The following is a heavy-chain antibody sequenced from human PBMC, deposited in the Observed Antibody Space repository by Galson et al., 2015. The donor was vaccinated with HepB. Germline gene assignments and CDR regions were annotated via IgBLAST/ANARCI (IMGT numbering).Heavy chain of an antibody. CDR1: GGSISSYY. CDR3: ARGLLYDSSGSAYYFDY. CDR2: IYTSGST. Sequence: TLSLTCTVSGGSISSYYWSWIRQPAGKGLEWIGRIYTSGSTNYNPSLKSRVTMSVDTSKNQFSLKLSSVTAADTAVYYCARGLLYDSSGSAYYFDYWGQGTLVTVSS. J-gene: IGHJ4*02. D-gene: IGHD3-22*01. V-gene: IGHV4-4*07.